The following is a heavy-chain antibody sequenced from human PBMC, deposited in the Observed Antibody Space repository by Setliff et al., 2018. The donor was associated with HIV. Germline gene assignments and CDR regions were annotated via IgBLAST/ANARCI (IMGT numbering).Heavy chain of an antibody. J-gene: IGHJ5*02. CDR2: IYYTGST. Sequence: SETLSLTCSVSGGSIGNHYWSWIRQPPGKGLEWIGYIYYTGSTNYNPSLTGRVTISVDTSKKQFSLKLSSVSAADTAVYYCEPYNTRSGYYSMGWFDPWGQGTLVTVSS. CDR1: GGSIGNHY. V-gene: IGHV4-59*11. CDR3: EPYNTRSGYYSMGWFDP. D-gene: IGHD3-3*01.